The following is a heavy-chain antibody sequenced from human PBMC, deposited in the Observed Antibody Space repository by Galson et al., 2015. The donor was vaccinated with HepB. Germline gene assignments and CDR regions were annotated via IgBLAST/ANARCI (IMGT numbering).Heavy chain of an antibody. D-gene: IGHD6-13*01. J-gene: IGHJ4*02. CDR1: GFTFSSHP. Sequence: SLRLSCAVSGFTFSSHPMNWIRQAPGRELEWVSSISSNGNTKHYADSVKGRFTISRDNANDSVSLQMNSLRAEDTAVYYCARQYSSAWYGYYFDYLGQGTPVTVSS. V-gene: IGHV3-48*01. CDR2: ISSNGNTK. CDR3: ARQYSSAWYGYYFDY.